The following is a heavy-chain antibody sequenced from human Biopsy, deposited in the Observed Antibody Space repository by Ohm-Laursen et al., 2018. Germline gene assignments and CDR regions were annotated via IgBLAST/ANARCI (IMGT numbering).Heavy chain of an antibody. CDR2: IIPVSDTA. CDR3: ASSSYCGRTTCYQNYGMDV. V-gene: IGHV1-69*06. J-gene: IGHJ6*01. CDR1: GYSFHTYY. Sequence: SSVKVSCKTSGYSFHTYYIHWVRQAPGQGLEWLGGIIPVSDTANYAQKFQGRVTITADKPTSTAYMELSSLRSEDTALYYCASSSYCGRTTCYQNYGMDVWGQGTTVTVSS. D-gene: IGHD2-2*01.